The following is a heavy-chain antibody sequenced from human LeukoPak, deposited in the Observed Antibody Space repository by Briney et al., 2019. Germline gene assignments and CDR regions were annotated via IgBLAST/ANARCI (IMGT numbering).Heavy chain of an antibody. CDR1: GFTFSSYA. Sequence: GGSLRLSCAASGFTFSSYAMSWVRRAPGKGLEWVSAISGSGGSTYYADSVKGRFTISRDNSKNTLYLQMNSLRAEDTAVYYCAKDRIVGATPDKYYFDYWGQGTLVTVSS. CDR2: ISGSGGST. J-gene: IGHJ4*02. CDR3: AKDRIVGATPDKYYFDY. V-gene: IGHV3-23*01. D-gene: IGHD1-26*01.